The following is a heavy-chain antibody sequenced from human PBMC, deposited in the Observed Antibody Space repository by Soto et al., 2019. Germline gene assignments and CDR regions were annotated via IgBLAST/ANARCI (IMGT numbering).Heavy chain of an antibody. V-gene: IGHV3-53*02. J-gene: IGHJ6*02. D-gene: IGHD5-18*01. CDR1: GFSVTNNY. CDR2: LPSSGTT. Sequence: EVQLVETGGGLIQPGGSLRLSCSVSGFSVTNNYISWFRQAPGKGLEWVSLLPSSGTTYYADSVRGRFTVSRDDSKNTLHLQMDSLTPEDTAVYYCARDWSKFSYNYPYYYAMDAWGQGTTVSVSS. CDR3: ARDWSKFSYNYPYYYAMDA.